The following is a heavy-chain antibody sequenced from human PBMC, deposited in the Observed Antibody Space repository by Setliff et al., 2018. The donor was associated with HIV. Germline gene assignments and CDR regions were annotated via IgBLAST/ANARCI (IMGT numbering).Heavy chain of an antibody. CDR1: GVSISSGSYY. CDR3: VSVFLYGSGHDVFHI. CDR2: IWTSGNT. J-gene: IGHJ3*02. D-gene: IGHD3-10*01. V-gene: IGHV4-61*02. Sequence: PSETLSLTCTVSGVSISSGSYYWSWIRQPAGKGLEWIGRIWTSGNTNYNPSLKSRVIMSVDMSKNQFSLKLNSVTAADTAVYYCVSVFLYGSGHDVFHIWGQGTMVTVSS.